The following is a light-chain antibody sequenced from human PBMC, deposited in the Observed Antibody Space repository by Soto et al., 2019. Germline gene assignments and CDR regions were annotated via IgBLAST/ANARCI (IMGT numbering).Light chain of an antibody. V-gene: IGLV2-11*01. J-gene: IGLJ1*01. CDR1: SSDVGGYND. CDR3: FSYAGSYTYV. Sequence: QSALTQSRSVSGSPGQSVTISCTGTSSDVGGYNDVSWYQQHPGKGPKFMIYAVSKRPSGVPDRFSGYKSGNTASLTISGLQTEDEADYYCFSYAGSYTYVFGTGTKLTVL. CDR2: AVS.